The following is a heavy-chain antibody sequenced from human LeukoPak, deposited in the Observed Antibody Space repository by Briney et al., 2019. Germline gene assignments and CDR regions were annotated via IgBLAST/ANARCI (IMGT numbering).Heavy chain of an antibody. Sequence: GESLKICCKGSGNSFTSYWIGLVRQMPGKGLEWMWIIYPGDSDTRYSPSFQGQVTISADKSISTAYLQWSSLKASDTAMYYCSRGENAVSYYFDYCGQGTLDTVSS. CDR3: SRGENAVSYYFDY. V-gene: IGHV5-51*01. CDR2: IYPGDSDT. CDR1: GNSFTSYW. D-gene: IGHD2-2*01. J-gene: IGHJ4*02.